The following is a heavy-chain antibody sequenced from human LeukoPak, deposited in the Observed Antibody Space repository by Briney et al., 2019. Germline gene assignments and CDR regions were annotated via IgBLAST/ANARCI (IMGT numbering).Heavy chain of an antibody. Sequence: AGGSLRLSCAASGFTLSSYEMNWIRQAPGKGLEWVSYISSSGSTIYYADSVKGRFTISRDNAKNSLYLQMNSLRAEDTAVYYCARNTYSDYYDSSGYSTGDFDYWGQGTLVTVSS. CDR1: GFTLSSYE. CDR3: ARNTYSDYYDSSGYSTGDFDY. D-gene: IGHD3-22*01. V-gene: IGHV3-48*03. J-gene: IGHJ4*02. CDR2: ISSSGSTI.